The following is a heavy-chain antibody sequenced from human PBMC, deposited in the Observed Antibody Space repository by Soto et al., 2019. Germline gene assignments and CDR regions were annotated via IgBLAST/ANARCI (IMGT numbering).Heavy chain of an antibody. J-gene: IGHJ4*02. Sequence: GGSLRLSCAASGFTFSSYDVHWVRQPTGKGLEWVSAIGTAGDTYYPGSVKGRVTISRENAKNSFYLQMNSLRVGDTAVYYCARGLRGSMSSNGWVFDYWGQGTLVTVSS. CDR1: GFTFSSYD. D-gene: IGHD6-19*01. V-gene: IGHV3-13*01. CDR2: IGTAGDT. CDR3: ARGLRGSMSSNGWVFDY.